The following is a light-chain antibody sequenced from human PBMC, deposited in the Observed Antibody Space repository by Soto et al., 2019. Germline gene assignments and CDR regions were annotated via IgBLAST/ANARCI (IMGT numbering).Light chain of an antibody. CDR3: AAWDDALNGPV. CDR2: SGN. Sequence: QSVLTQPPSASGTPGQWVTISCSGSSSDIGSNTVHWYQHLPGTAPKLLIYSGNQRPSGVPDRFSGSKSGTSASLAIGGLQSEDEADYYCAAWDDALNGPVVGGGTKPTAL. J-gene: IGLJ2*01. V-gene: IGLV1-44*01. CDR1: SSDIGSNT.